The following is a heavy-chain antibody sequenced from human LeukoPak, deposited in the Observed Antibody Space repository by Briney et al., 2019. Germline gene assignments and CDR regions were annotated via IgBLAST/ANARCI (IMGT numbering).Heavy chain of an antibody. Sequence: ASVKVSCKASGYTFTSYAMHWVRQAPGQRLEWMGWINAGNGNTKYSQEFQGRVTITRDMSTSTVYMELSSLRSEDTAVYYCARAYSGSYWAPIDYWGQGTLVTVSS. CDR1: GYTFTSYA. V-gene: IGHV1-3*03. CDR3: ARAYSGSYWAPIDY. CDR2: INAGNGNT. D-gene: IGHD1-26*01. J-gene: IGHJ4*02.